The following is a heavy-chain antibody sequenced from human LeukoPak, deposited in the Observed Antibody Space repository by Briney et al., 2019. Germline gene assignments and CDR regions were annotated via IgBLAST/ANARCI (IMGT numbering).Heavy chain of an antibody. V-gene: IGHV4-39*01. CDR2: IYYSGST. CDR1: GGSISSSSYY. CDR3: ARLHSSWNFDY. J-gene: IGHJ4*02. Sequence: SETLSLTCTVSGGSISSSSYYWGWIRQPPGKGLEWIGSIYYSGSTYYNPSLKSRVTISVDTSKNQFSLKLSSVTAADTAVYYCARLHSSWNFDYWGQGTLVTVSS. D-gene: IGHD6-13*01.